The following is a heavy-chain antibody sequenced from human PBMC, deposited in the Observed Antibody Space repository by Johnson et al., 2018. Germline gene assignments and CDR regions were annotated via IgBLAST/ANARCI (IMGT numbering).Heavy chain of an antibody. CDR1: GDSVSSNSAA. D-gene: IGHD2-2*01. CDR2: TYYRSKWYN. CDR3: AREGIDIVVGPAAPYAYGMDV. J-gene: IGHJ6*02. V-gene: IGHV6-1*01. Sequence: QVQLQESGPGLVKPSQTLSLTCAISGDSVSSNSAAWNWIRQSPSRGLEWLGRTYYRSKWYNDYAVSVKSRITINPDTSKNQFSLQLNSVTPEDTAVYYCAREGIDIVVGPAAPYAYGMDVWGQGTTVTVSS.